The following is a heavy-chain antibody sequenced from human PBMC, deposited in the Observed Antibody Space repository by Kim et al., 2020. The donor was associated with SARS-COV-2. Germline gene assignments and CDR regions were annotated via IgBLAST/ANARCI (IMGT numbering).Heavy chain of an antibody. CDR1: GFTFSSYG. D-gene: IGHD2-15*01. Sequence: GGSLRLSCAASGFTFSSYGMHWVRQAPGKGLEWVAVISYDGSNKYYADSVKGRFTISRDNSKNTLYLQMNSLRAEDTAVYYCAKDSYMVVAATGTPFDYWGQGTLVTVSS. V-gene: IGHV3-30*18. CDR2: ISYDGSNK. J-gene: IGHJ4*02. CDR3: AKDSYMVVAATGTPFDY.